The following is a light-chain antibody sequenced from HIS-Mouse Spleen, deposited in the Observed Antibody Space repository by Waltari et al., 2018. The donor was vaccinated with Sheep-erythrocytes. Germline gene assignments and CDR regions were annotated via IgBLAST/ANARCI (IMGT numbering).Light chain of an antibody. CDR2: DNN. Sequence: QSALTQPPSASGSPGQSVTISCTGSSSNIGNNYVSWYQQLPGTAPKLLIYDNNKRPSGIPDRVAGSKAGTSATLGITGLQTGDEADYYCGTWDSSLSAGRVFGGGTKLTVL. J-gene: IGLJ3*02. CDR3: GTWDSSLSAGRV. CDR1: SSNIGNNY. V-gene: IGLV1-51*01.